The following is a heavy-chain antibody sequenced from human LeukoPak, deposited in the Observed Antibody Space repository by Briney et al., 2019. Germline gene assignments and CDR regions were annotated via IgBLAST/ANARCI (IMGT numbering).Heavy chain of an antibody. CDR2: IYYSGST. D-gene: IGHD5-24*01. CDR3: SRSGRWLQFLG. CDR1: GGSVSSGSYY. Sequence: SETLSLTCTVSGGSVSSGSYYWSWIRQPPGKGLEWIGYIYYSGSTSYNPSLKSRVTISVDTSKNQFSLKLSSVTAADMAVYYCSRSGRWLQFLGWGQGTLVTVPS. V-gene: IGHV4-61*01. J-gene: IGHJ4*02.